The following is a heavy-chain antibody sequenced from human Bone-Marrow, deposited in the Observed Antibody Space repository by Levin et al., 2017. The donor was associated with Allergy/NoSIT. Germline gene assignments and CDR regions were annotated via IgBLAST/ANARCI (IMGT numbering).Heavy chain of an antibody. J-gene: IGHJ4*02. D-gene: IGHD3-10*01. Sequence: GESLKISCTASGVTVGNYYFMWVRQAPGKGLEWVSHIYSGGDTNYADSVRGRFSISRDNSKNTLYLQMNSLRAEDTAVYYCGRDGPGGGHWGQGTLVTVSS. CDR1: GVTVGNYY. V-gene: IGHV3-66*01. CDR3: GRDGPGGGH. CDR2: IYSGGDT.